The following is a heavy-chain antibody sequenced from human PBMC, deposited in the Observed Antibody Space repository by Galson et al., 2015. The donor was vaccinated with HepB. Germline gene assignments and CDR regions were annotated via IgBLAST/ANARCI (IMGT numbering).Heavy chain of an antibody. CDR1: GFSLTTSGMC. V-gene: IGHV2-70*11. J-gene: IGHJ6*02. CDR2: IDWDDDK. CDR3: GGRHYYYDLDV. D-gene: IGHD3-16*01. Sequence: PALVKPTQTLTLTCSFSGFSLTTSGMCVTWIRQSPGQALEWLARIDWDDDKYYSTSLKTRLTISKDTSRNQVVLTMTNMDPVDTATYYYGGRHYYYDLDVWGQGATVTVSS.